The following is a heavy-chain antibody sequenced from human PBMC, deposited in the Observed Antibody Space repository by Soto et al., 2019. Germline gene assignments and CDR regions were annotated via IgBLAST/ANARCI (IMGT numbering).Heavy chain of an antibody. V-gene: IGHV4-30-2*01. CDR3: ARGNGQLGRQNNRFDP. J-gene: IGHJ5*02. D-gene: IGHD6-6*01. CDR1: GGSISSGGYS. Sequence: PSETLSLTCAVSGGSISSGGYSWSWIRQPPGKGLEWIGNIYHSGSTYYNPSLKSRVTISVDRSKNQFSLTLSSVTAADTAVYYCARGNGQLGRQNNRFDPWGQGTLVTSPQ. CDR2: IYHSGST.